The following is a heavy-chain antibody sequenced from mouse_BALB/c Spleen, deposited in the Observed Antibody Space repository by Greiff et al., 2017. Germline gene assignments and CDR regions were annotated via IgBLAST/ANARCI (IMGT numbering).Heavy chain of an antibody. D-gene: IGHD2-3*01. V-gene: IGHV10-1*02. CDR3: VRPDGYYEYFDV. Sequence: EVHLVESGGGLVQPKGSLKLSCAASGFTFNTYAMNWVRQAPGKGLEWVARIRSKSNNYATYYADSVKDRFTISRDDSQSMLYLQMNNLKTEDTAMYYCVRPDGYYEYFDVWGAGTTVTVSS. J-gene: IGHJ1*01. CDR1: GFTFNTYA. CDR2: IRSKSNNYAT.